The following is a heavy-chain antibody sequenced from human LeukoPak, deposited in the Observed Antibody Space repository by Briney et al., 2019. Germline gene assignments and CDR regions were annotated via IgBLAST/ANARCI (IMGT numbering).Heavy chain of an antibody. V-gene: IGHV4-38-2*01. CDR1: GSSVTSDYF. D-gene: IGHD1-1*01. J-gene: IGHJ4*02. CDR3: ARNVTAGFFDY. Sequence: PSETLSLTCAVSGSSVTSDYFWGWIRQPPGKGLEWIATIYHSWGIYFNPSLKSRVSISHDASKNEFSLRLTSLTAGDTAIYYCARNVTAGFFDYWGQGILVTVSS. CDR2: IYHSWGI.